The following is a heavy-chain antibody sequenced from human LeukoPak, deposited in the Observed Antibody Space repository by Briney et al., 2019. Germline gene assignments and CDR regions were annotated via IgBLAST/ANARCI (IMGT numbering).Heavy chain of an antibody. CDR3: VSSNWLRDANFDS. CDR2: INTSGT. D-gene: IGHD1-1*01. J-gene: IGHJ4*02. CDR1: GASITSGLYY. V-gene: IGHV4-61*02. Sequence: SQILSLTCTVSGASITSGLYYWNWIRQPAGKGLEWIGRINTSGTNYNPSLKSRVTISVDSSRNQFSLRLRSVTAADTALYYCVSSNWLRDANFDSWGQGTLVTVSS.